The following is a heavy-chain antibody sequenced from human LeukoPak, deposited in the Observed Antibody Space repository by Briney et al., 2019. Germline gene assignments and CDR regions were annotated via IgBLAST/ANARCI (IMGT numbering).Heavy chain of an antibody. D-gene: IGHD3-22*01. V-gene: IGHV4-59*01. Sequence: SETLSLTCTVSGGSISSYYWSWIRQPPGKGLEWIGYIYHSGGTTYKPSLKSRVTISVDTSDNQVSLRLTSVTAADTAVYYCARVGSYDSSGYYFTDWGQGTPVTVSS. J-gene: IGHJ4*02. CDR3: ARVGSYDSSGYYFTD. CDR2: IYHSGGT. CDR1: GGSISSYY.